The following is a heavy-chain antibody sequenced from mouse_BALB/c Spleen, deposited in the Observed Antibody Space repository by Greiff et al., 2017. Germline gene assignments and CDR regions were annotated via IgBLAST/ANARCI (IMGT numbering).Heavy chain of an antibody. CDR3: ASLYGSSYEGFAY. CDR2: ILPGSGST. D-gene: IGHD1-1*01. CDR1: GYTFSSYW. Sequence: VQLQQSGAELMKPGASVKISCKATGYTFSSYWIEWVKQRPGHGLEWIGEILPGSGSTNYNEKFKGKATFTADTSSNTAYMQLSSLTSEDSAVYYCASLYGSSYEGFAYWGQGTLVTVSA. J-gene: IGHJ3*01. V-gene: IGHV1-9*01.